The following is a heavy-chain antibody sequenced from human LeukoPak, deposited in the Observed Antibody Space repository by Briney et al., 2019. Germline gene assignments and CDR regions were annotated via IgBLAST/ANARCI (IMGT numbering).Heavy chain of an antibody. CDR1: GFTFDDYA. CDR2: ISWSSGSI. V-gene: IGHV3-9*01. Sequence: PGGSLRLSCAASGFTFDDYAMHWVRHAPGKGLERVSGISWSSGSIGYADSVKGRFTISRDNAKNSLYLQMNSLRAEDTALYYCAKDGGSSGWYVDYWGQGTLVTVSS. D-gene: IGHD6-19*01. CDR3: AKDGGSSGWYVDY. J-gene: IGHJ4*02.